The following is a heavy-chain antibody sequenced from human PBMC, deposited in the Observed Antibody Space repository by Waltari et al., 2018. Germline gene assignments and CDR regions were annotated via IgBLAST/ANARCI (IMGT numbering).Heavy chain of an antibody. CDR3: AREGVRGYSYGFDY. CDR2: INHSGST. J-gene: IGHJ4*02. Sequence: QVQLQQWGAGLLKPSETLSLTCAVYGGSFSGYYWSWIRQPPGKGLEWIGEINHSGSTNYNPSLKSRVTISVDTSKNQFSLKLSSVTAADTAVYYCAREGVRGYSYGFDYWGQGTLVTVSS. V-gene: IGHV4-34*01. D-gene: IGHD5-18*01. CDR1: GGSFSGYY.